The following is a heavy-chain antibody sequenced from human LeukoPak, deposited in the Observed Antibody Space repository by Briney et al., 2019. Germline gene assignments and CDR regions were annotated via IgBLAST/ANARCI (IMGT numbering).Heavy chain of an antibody. V-gene: IGHV4-59*08. D-gene: IGHD6-19*01. CDR1: GGSISSYY. J-gene: IGHJ4*02. CDR3: ARRVAVAGNYYFDY. CDR2: MYYSGIT. Sequence: SEALSLTCTVSGGSISSYYWSWFRQPPGKGLEWIGYMYYSGITNYNPSLKSRVTISVDTSKNQFSLKLSSVTAADTAVYYCARRVAVAGNYYFDYWGQGTLVTVSA.